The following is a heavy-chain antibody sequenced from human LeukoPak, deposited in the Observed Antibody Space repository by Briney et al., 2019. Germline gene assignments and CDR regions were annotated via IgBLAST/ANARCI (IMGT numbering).Heavy chain of an antibody. CDR2: ISSSGSTI. CDR1: GFTFSSFE. D-gene: IGHD4-17*01. J-gene: IGHJ4*02. CDR3: ARLDYGDYNYYFDY. Sequence: PGGSLRLSCAASGFTFSSFEMNWVRQAPGKGLEWVSYISSSGSTIYYADSVKGRLTISRDNAKNSLYLQMNSLRAEDTAVYYCARLDYGDYNYYFDYWGQGTLVTVSS. V-gene: IGHV3-48*03.